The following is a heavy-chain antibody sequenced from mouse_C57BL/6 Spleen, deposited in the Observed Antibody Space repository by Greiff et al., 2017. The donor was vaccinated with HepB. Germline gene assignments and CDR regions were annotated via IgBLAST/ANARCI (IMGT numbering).Heavy chain of an antibody. CDR2: IDPETGGT. CDR3: SRWLPYWYFEV. D-gene: IGHD2-3*01. CDR1: GYTFTDYE. J-gene: IGHJ1*03. Sequence: QVHVKQSGAELVRPGASVTLSCKASGYTFTDYEMHWVKQTPVHGLEWIGAIDPETGGTAYNQKFKGKAILTADKSSSTAYMELRSLTSEDSAVCSCSRWLPYWYFEVWGTGTTVTVSS. V-gene: IGHV1-15*01.